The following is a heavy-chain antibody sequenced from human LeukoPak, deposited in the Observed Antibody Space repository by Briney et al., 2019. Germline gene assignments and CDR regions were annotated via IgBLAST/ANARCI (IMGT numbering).Heavy chain of an antibody. D-gene: IGHD4-11*01. V-gene: IGHV5-51*01. Sequence: GESLKISCRGSGYSFTNYWIGWVRQMPGKGLEWMGIIYPGDSDTSYSPSFQGQVTISVDKSISTAYLQWDSLKASDTALYYCARRVGDYRLFDYWGQGTLVTVSS. CDR1: GYSFTNYW. CDR3: ARRVGDYRLFDY. J-gene: IGHJ4*02. CDR2: IYPGDSDT.